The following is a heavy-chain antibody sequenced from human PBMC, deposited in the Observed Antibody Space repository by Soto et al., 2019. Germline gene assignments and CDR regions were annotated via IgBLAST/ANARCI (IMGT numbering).Heavy chain of an antibody. Sequence: GESLRLSCAASGFTFSSYGMHWVRQAPGKGLEWVAVIWYDGSNKYYADSVKGRFTISRDNSKNTLYLQMNSLRAEDTAVYYCARDKGCSGGSCYSFYYYYYYMDVWGKGTTVTVSS. J-gene: IGHJ6*03. CDR3: ARDKGCSGGSCYSFYYYYYYMDV. CDR2: IWYDGSNK. D-gene: IGHD2-15*01. CDR1: GFTFSSYG. V-gene: IGHV3-33*01.